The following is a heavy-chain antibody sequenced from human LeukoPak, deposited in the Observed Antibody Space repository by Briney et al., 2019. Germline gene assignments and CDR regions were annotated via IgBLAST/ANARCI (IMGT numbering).Heavy chain of an antibody. CDR3: ASTLCRGGSCYSYFQH. D-gene: IGHD2-15*01. J-gene: IGHJ1*01. Sequence: GGSLRLSCAASGSTFSSYWISWVRQAPGKGLEWVANIKQDGSEKYYVDSVKGRFTISRDNAKSSLYLQMSSLRAEDTAVFYCASTLCRGGSCYSYFQHWGQGTLVTVSS. CDR1: GSTFSSYW. CDR2: IKQDGSEK. V-gene: IGHV3-7*01.